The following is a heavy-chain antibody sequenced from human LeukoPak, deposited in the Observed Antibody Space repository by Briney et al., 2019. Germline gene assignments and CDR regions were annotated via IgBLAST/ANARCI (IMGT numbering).Heavy chain of an antibody. J-gene: IGHJ6*03. Sequence: SVKVSCKPSGGTFSSSAISWVRQAPGQGLEWMGGIIPIFGTANYAQKFQGRVTITADESTSTAYMELSSLRSEDTAVYYCASGVGLRFLEGLYYMDVWGKGTTVTASS. D-gene: IGHD3-3*01. CDR1: GGTFSSSA. V-gene: IGHV1-69*01. CDR3: ASGVGLRFLEGLYYMDV. CDR2: IIPIFGTA.